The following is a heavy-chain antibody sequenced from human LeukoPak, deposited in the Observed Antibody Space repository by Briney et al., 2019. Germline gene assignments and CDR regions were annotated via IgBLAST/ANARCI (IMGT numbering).Heavy chain of an antibody. Sequence: PGGSLRLSCAASGFTVSSNYMSWVRRAPGKGLEWVSVIYSGGSTYYADSVKGRFTISRDNSKNTLYLQMNSLRAEDTAVYYCARETYYYGMGVWGQGTTVTVSS. CDR2: IYSGGST. CDR1: GFTVSSNY. J-gene: IGHJ6*02. V-gene: IGHV3-53*01. CDR3: ARETYYYGMGV.